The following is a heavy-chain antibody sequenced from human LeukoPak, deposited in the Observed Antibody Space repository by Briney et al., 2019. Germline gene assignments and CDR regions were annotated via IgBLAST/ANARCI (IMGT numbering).Heavy chain of an antibody. V-gene: IGHV1-2*02. CDR3: ARVDYGDSRYGMDV. CDR1: GYTFTGCY. D-gene: IGHD4-17*01. Sequence: ASVKVSCKASGYTFTGCYMHWVRQAPGQGLEWMGWINPNSGGTNYAQKFQGRVTMTRDTSISTAYMELSRLRSDDTAVYYCARVDYGDSRYGMDVWGQGTTVTVSS. J-gene: IGHJ6*02. CDR2: INPNSGGT.